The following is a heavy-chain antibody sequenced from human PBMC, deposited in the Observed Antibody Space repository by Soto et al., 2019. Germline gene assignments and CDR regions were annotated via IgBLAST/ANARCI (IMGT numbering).Heavy chain of an antibody. V-gene: IGHV3-23*01. CDR2: ISGSGGST. D-gene: IGHD3-22*01. CDR1: GFTFSSYA. Sequence: EVQLLESGGGLVQPGGSLRLSCAASGFTFSSYAMSWVRQAPGKGLEWVSAISGSGGSTYYADSVKGRFTISRDNSKKRLYLQMNSLRAEDTAVYYCAPPPNYYGSSGCWSQGTLVNVSS. CDR3: APPPNYYGSSGC. J-gene: IGHJ4*02.